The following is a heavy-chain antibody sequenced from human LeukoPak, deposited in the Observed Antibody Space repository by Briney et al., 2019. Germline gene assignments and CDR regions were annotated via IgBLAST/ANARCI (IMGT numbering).Heavy chain of an antibody. D-gene: IGHD3-16*01. CDR2: IYYSGST. V-gene: IGHV4-59*01. CDR1: GGSISSYY. Sequence: PSETLTLTCTVSGGSISSYYWSWIRQPPGKGLEWIGYIYYSGSTNYNPSLKSRVTISADTSKNQFSLKLSSVTAADTAVYYCARVGDLGFDYWGQGTLVTVSS. J-gene: IGHJ4*02. CDR3: ARVGDLGFDY.